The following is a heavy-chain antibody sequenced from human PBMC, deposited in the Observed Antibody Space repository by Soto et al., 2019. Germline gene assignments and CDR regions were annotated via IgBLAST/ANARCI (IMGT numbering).Heavy chain of an antibody. CDR2: INHSGST. V-gene: IGHV4-34*01. CDR3: ASLNPLYYYGSGSPENV. CDR1: GGSFSGYY. Sequence: PSETLSLTCAVYGGSFSGYYWSWIRQPPGKGLEWIGEINHSGSTNYNPSLKSRVTISVDTSKNQFSLKLSSVTAADTAVYYCASLNPLYYYGSGSPENVWGKGTTVTVSS. J-gene: IGHJ6*04. D-gene: IGHD3-10*01.